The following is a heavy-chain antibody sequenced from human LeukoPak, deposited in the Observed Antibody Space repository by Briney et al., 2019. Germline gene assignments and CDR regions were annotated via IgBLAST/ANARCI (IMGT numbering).Heavy chain of an antibody. J-gene: IGHJ6*03. V-gene: IGHV3-23*01. D-gene: IGHD5/OR15-5a*01. CDR1: GFTFSSFA. CDR3: AKCLPYYYYMDV. Sequence: GGSLRLSCAASGFTFSSFAMSWVRQAPGKGLEWVSAISGSGGGTYYADSVKGRFTISRDNSKNTLYLQMNSLRAEDTAIYYCAKCLPYYYYMDVWGKGTMVTVSS. CDR2: ISGSGGGT.